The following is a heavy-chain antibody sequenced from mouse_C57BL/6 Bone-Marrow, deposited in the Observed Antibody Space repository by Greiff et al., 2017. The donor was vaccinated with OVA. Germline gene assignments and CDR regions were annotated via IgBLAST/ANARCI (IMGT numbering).Heavy chain of an antibody. D-gene: IGHD2-1*01. J-gene: IGHJ3*01. CDR2: LYWDDDK. Sequence: QVTLKVSGPGILQSSQTLSLTCSFSGFSLSTSGMGVSWIRQPSGKGLEWLAHLYWDDDKRYNPSPQSRLTISQDTSRNQLFLKITSVDTADTATYDCARSYGNYRAWFAYWGQGTLVTVSA. CDR1: GFSLSTSGMG. V-gene: IGHV8-12*01. CDR3: ARSYGNYRAWFAY.